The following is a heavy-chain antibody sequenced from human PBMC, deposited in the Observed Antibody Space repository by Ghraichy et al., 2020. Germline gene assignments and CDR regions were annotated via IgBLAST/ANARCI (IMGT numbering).Heavy chain of an antibody. CDR1: GFTFSSYG. J-gene: IGHJ4*02. Sequence: GGSLRLSCAASGFTFSSYGMHWVRQAPGKGLEWVAVISYDGSNKYYADSVKGRFTISRDNSKNTLYLQMNSLRAEDTAVYYCAKVGVGATSDTFDYGGKGALVAVSP. V-gene: IGHV3-30*18. D-gene: IGHD1-26*01. CDR3: AKVGVGATSDTFDY. CDR2: ISYDGSNK.